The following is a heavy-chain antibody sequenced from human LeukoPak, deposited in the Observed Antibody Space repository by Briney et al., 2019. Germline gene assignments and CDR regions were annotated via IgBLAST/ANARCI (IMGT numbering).Heavy chain of an antibody. CDR1: GGSFSGHY. V-gene: IGHV4-34*01. CDR3: ARKTYFYYGSGSYYNRKHHFDY. J-gene: IGHJ4*02. D-gene: IGHD3-10*01. CDR2: INHSGST. Sequence: SETLSLTCAVYGGSFSGHYWSWIRQPPGKGLEWIGEINHSGSTNYNPSLKSRVTISVDTSKNQFSLKLSSVTAADTAVYYCARKTYFYYGSGSYYNRKHHFDYWGQGTLVTVSS.